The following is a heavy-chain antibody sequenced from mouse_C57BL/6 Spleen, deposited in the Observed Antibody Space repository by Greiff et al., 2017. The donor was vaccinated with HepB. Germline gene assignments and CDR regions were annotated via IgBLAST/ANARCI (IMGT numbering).Heavy chain of an antibody. J-gene: IGHJ2*01. V-gene: IGHV3-6*01. CDR1: GYSITSCYY. Sequence: EVQLQQSGPGLVKPSQSLSLTCSVTGYSITSCYYWNWIRQPPGNKLEWMGYISYDGSNNYNPSLKNRISITRDTSTNQFFLQLNPVTTEDTATYYCARFTTVVAHFDYWGQGTTLTVPS. CDR3: ARFTTVVAHFDY. CDR2: ISYDGSN. D-gene: IGHD1-1*01.